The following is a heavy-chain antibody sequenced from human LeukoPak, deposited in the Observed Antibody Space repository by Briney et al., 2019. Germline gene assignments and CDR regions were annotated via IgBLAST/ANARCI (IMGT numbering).Heavy chain of an antibody. J-gene: IGHJ3*02. CDR1: GFTFSRNN. CDR2: IQYDGKNE. D-gene: IGHD5-24*01. Sequence: GGSLRLSCAASGFTFSRNNMHWVRQAPGKGLEWVAFIQYDGKNEYYADFVKGRFTISKDNSKNTLYLQMNSLKAEDTAVYYCAKDSGHDGYAFDIWGPGTMVTVSS. CDR3: AKDSGHDGYAFDI. V-gene: IGHV3-30*02.